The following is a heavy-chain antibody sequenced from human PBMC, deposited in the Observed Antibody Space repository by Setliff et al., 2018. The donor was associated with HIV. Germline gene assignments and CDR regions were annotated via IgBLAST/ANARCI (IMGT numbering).Heavy chain of an antibody. CDR3: ARYSSSWYGFDY. CDR2: IYYSGST. Sequence: PSETLSLTCTVSGGSISSYYWSWIRQPQGKGLEWIGYIYYSGSTNYNPSLKSRVTISVDTSKNQFSLKLSSVTAADTAVYYCARYSSSWYGFDYWGQGTLVTVSS. D-gene: IGHD6-13*01. V-gene: IGHV4-59*01. CDR1: GGSISSYY. J-gene: IGHJ4*02.